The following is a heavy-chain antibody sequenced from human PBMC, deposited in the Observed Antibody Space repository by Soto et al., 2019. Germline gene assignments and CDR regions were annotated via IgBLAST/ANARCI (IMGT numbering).Heavy chain of an antibody. CDR2: IDPNSGGT. CDR3: ARERIVGPTIRKCSHSGLDV. V-gene: IGHV1-2*02. CDR1: RYTFTAYY. Sequence: ASVKVSCKASRYTFTAYYIHWVRQAPGQGLEWMGWIDPNSGGTNYAQKFQGRVTMTRDPSIDTAYLELTRLRSDDTAVYYCARERIVGPTIRKCSHSGLDVWGQGPTVTVSS. D-gene: IGHD1-26*01. J-gene: IGHJ6*01.